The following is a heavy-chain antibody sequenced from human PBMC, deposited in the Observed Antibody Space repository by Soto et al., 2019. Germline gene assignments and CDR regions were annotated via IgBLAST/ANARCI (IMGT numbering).Heavy chain of an antibody. D-gene: IGHD6-19*01. CDR1: GDSFTSYR. CDR2: IYPGESNT. Sequence: GESLKISCKGSGDSFTSYRIGWVRQMPGKGLEWMGIIYPGESNTRYSPSFQGQVTISADKSIGTAYLQWSSLKASDTAMYYCARPREAGKYYYGVDVWGQGTTVTVSS. J-gene: IGHJ6*02. CDR3: ARPREAGKYYYGVDV. V-gene: IGHV5-51*01.